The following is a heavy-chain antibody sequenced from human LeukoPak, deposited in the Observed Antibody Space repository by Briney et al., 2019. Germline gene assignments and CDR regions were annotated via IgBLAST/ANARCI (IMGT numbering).Heavy chain of an antibody. CDR2: INHRGRT. D-gene: IGHD1-7*01. V-gene: IGHV4-34*01. CDR1: DGSFSGYF. J-gene: IGHJ4*02. Sequence: SETLSLTCGVYDGSFSGYFWNWIRQPPGKGLEWIGEINHRGRTNYNPSLKSRVTISVDTSKNQVSLKLSSVTAADTAVYYCARGLVTGTTLNWGQGTLVTVSS. CDR3: ARGLVTGTTLN.